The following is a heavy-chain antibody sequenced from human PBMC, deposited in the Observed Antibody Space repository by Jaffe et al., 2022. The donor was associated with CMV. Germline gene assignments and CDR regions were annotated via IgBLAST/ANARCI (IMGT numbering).Heavy chain of an antibody. Sequence: QVQLQESGPGLVKPSETLSLTCTVSGGSISSYYWSWIRQPPGKGLEWIGYIYYSGSTNYNPSLKSRVTISVDTSKNQFSLKLSSVTAADTAVYYCAREYYYDSSGSPYAFDIWGQGTMVTVSS. CDR3: AREYYYDSSGSPYAFDI. V-gene: IGHV4-59*12. D-gene: IGHD3-22*01. CDR1: GGSISSYY. J-gene: IGHJ3*02. CDR2: IYYSGST.